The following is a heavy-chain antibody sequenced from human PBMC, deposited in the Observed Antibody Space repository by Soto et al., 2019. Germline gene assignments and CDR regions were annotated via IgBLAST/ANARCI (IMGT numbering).Heavy chain of an antibody. CDR3: ASRIPDY. CDR1: GFTFSNYW. D-gene: IGHD2-2*01. V-gene: IGHV3-7*05. CDR2: MKEDGTEK. Sequence: PGGSLRLSCAASGFTFSNYWMDWVRQVPGKGLEWVANMKEDGTEKYYVDSVKGRFTVSRDNAKNSVFLQMNNLRVEDTAIYYCASRIPDYWGQGTLVTVSS. J-gene: IGHJ4*02.